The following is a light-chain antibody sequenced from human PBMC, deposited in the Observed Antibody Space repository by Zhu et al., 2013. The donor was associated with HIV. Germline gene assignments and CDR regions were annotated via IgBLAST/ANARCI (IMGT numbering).Light chain of an antibody. CDR2: GKN. V-gene: IGLV3-19*01. Sequence: SSELTQDPAVSVALGQTVRITCQGDSFRNYYASWYQQKPGQAPVLVIYGKNNRPSGIPDRFSGSSSGNTASLTITGAQAEDEAEYYCASWDDSLNGWLFGGGTKLTVL. CDR3: ASWDDSLNGWL. CDR1: SFRNYY. J-gene: IGLJ2*01.